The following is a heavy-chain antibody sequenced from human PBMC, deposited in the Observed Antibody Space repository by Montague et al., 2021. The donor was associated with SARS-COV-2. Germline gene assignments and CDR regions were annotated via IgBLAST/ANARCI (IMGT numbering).Heavy chain of an antibody. CDR2: ISWNSDRK. CDR3: AKDTSSWIRELPGY. J-gene: IGHJ4*02. V-gene: IGHV3-9*01. D-gene: IGHD5-12*01. CDR1: GFTFHGYA. Sequence: SLRLSCAASGFTFHGYAMHWVRQTPGKGLEWVSGISWNSDRKDYADSVKGRFTISRDNAKNVVYLQMNSLRREDTAWYYCAKDTSSWIRELPGYWGQGPLVTVSS.